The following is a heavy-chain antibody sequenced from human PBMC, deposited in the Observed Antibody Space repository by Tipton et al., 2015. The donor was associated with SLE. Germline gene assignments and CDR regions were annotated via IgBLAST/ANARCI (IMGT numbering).Heavy chain of an antibody. J-gene: IGHJ4*02. CDR1: GGSFSVYY. D-gene: IGHD4/OR15-4a*01. V-gene: IGHV4-34*01. Sequence: TLSLTCAFYGGSFSVYYWTWIRQPPGRGLEWIGEINHSGSTNYNPSLKSRVTISVDTSKNQFSLKLRSVTAADAAVYYCARRRAKGLGYWGQGTLVTVSS. CDR2: INHSGST. CDR3: ARRRAKGLGY.